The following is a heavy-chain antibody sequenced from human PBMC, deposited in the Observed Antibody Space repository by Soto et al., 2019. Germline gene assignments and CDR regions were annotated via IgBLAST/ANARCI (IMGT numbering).Heavy chain of an antibody. V-gene: IGHV3-49*04. CDR1: GFTFGDYA. Sequence: GVLRLSCTASGFTFGDYAMSWVRQAPGKGLEWVGFIRSKAYGGTTEYAASVRGRFTISRDDSKSIAYLQMNSLKTEDTAVYYCITTYSGTPARPYLDLWGQGTPVTVSS. CDR3: ITTYSGTPARPYLDL. J-gene: IGHJ4*02. D-gene: IGHD1-26*01. CDR2: IRSKAYGGTT.